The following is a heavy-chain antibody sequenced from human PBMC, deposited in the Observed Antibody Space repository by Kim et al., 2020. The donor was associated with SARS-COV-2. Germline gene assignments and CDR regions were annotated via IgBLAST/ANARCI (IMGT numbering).Heavy chain of an antibody. Sequence: DSVKGRFTISRDNSKNTLYLQMNSLRAEDTAVYYCAKDPLVELWDGAADYWGQGTLVTVSS. V-gene: IGHV3-23*01. CDR3: AKDPLVELWDGAADY. D-gene: IGHD5-18*01. J-gene: IGHJ4*02.